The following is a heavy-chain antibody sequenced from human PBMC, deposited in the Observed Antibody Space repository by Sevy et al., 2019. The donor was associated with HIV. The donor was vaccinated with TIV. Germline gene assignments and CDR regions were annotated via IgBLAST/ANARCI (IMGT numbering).Heavy chain of an antibody. D-gene: IGHD6-19*01. CDR1: GGSISSGSYY. Sequence: SETLSLTCTVSGGSISSGSYYWSWIRQPAGKGLEWIGRIYTSGSTNYNPSLKSRVTISVDTSKNQFSLKLSSVTAADTAVYYCARAPSSGWYNGWFDPWGQGTLVTVSS. CDR2: IYTSGST. J-gene: IGHJ5*02. CDR3: ARAPSSGWYNGWFDP. V-gene: IGHV4-61*02.